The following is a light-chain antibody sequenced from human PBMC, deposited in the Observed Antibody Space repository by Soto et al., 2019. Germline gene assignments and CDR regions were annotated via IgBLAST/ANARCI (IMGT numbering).Light chain of an antibody. Sequence: DLQMTQSPSSLSASLGARVTITCRASQSISTWLAWYQQKPGKAHRLLLYXASDLESGVPSRFSGSGFGTEFTLTRTSLQPDDFATYDCQQYNSYSTFGPATFGQGTKVDI. J-gene: IGKJ1*01. CDR3: QQYNSYSTFGPAT. V-gene: IGKV1-5*03. CDR2: XAS. CDR1: QSISTW.